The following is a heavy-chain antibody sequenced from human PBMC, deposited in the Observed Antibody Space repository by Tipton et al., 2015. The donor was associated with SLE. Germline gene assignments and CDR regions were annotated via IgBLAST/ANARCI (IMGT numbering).Heavy chain of an antibody. J-gene: IGHJ3*02. CDR1: GFTFSSYS. D-gene: IGHD6-6*01. CDR2: ISSSSSYI. V-gene: IGHV3-21*01. CDR3: ARTMAGRPDACDI. Sequence: SLRLSCAASGFTFSSYSMNWVRQAPGKGLEWVSFISSSSSYIYYADSVKGRFTISRDNAKNSLYLQMNGLRAEDTAVCYCARTMAGRPDACDIWGRGTLVTVSS.